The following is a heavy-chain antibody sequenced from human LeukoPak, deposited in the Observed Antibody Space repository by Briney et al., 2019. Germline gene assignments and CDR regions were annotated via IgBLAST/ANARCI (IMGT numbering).Heavy chain of an antibody. CDR1: GYSISSGYY. V-gene: IGHV4-38-2*02. CDR2: IYHSGST. J-gene: IGHJ6*03. Sequence: SETLSLTCTVSGYSISSGYYWGWIRQPPGKGLEWIGSIYHSGSTYYNPSLKSRVTISVDTSRNQFSLKLSSVTAADTAVYYCAASKKYGSGSYYVYYMDVWGKGTTVTISS. CDR3: AASKKYGSGSYYVYYMDV. D-gene: IGHD3-10*01.